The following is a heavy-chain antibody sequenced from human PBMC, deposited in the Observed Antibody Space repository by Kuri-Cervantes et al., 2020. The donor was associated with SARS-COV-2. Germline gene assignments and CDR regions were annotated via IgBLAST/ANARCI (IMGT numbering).Heavy chain of an antibody. CDR1: GFTFSSYS. CDR3: ARGFDGYNSDYFDY. Sequence: GGSLRLSCAASGFTFSSYSMNWVRQAPGKGLEWVSSISSSSSYIYYADSVKGRFTISRDNAKNSLYLQMNSLRAEDTAVYYCARGFDGYNSDYFDYWGQGALVTVSS. V-gene: IGHV3-21*01. J-gene: IGHJ4*02. CDR2: ISSSSSYI. D-gene: IGHD5-24*01.